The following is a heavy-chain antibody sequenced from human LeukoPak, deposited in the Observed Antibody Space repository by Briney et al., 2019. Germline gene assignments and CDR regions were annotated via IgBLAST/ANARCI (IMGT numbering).Heavy chain of an antibody. CDR1: GVSVSSSSYY. Sequence: SSETLSLTCTVSGVSVSSSSYYWGWIRQPPMKGLEWIGSIYYSGSTEYNLSLKSRVTISVDTSRNQFSLKLSSVTAADTAVYYCARHQSYGSGTYYAPFDNWGQGILVTVSS. J-gene: IGHJ4*02. D-gene: IGHD3-10*01. V-gene: IGHV4-39*01. CDR2: IYYSGST. CDR3: ARHQSYGSGTYYAPFDN.